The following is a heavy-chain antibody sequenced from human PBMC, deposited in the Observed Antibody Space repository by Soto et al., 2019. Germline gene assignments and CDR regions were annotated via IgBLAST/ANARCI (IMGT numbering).Heavy chain of an antibody. V-gene: IGHV1-24*01. D-gene: IGHD2-2*01. CDR3: ARDLYPAAMVDYYYYYMDV. Sequence: ASVKVSCKVSGYTLTELSMHWVRQAPGKGLERMGGFDPEDGETIYAQKFQGRVTMTEDTSTDTAYMELSSLRSEDTAVYYCARDLYPAAMVDYYYYYMDVWGKGTTVTVSS. CDR1: GYTLTELS. J-gene: IGHJ6*03. CDR2: FDPEDGET.